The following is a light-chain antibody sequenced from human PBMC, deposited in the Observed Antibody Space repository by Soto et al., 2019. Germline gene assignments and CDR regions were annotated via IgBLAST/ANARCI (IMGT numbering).Light chain of an antibody. CDR3: QQRSNWRT. J-gene: IGKJ1*01. CDR1: QSVSSY. V-gene: IGKV3-11*01. CDR2: DAS. Sequence: EIVFTQSPATLSLSPGERAPPSCRASQSVSSYLAWYQQKPGQAPRLLIYDASNRATGIPARFSGSGSGTDFTLTISSLEPEDFAVYYCQQRSNWRTFGQGTKVDIK.